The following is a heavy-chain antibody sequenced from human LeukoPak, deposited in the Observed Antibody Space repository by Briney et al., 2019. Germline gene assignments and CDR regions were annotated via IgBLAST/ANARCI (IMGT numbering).Heavy chain of an antibody. CDR1: GFTFGDYV. CDR3: TRVGKFFWDFDY. CDR2: IRSKIYGGTT. J-gene: IGHJ4*02. V-gene: IGHV3-49*04. Sequence: GGSLRLSCTASGFTFGDYVMSWVRQAPGKGLEWVGFIRSKIYGGTTEYAASVKGKFSISRDDSKSIAYLQMNSLKSEDTALYYCTRVGKFFWDFDYWGQGTLVTVSS. D-gene: IGHD3-3*01.